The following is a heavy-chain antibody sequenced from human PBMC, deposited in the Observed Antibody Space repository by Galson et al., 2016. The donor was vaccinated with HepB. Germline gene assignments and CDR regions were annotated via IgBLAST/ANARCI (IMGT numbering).Heavy chain of an antibody. J-gene: IGHJ3*02. CDR1: GFIFSNYA. CDR2: ISGSGGTT. D-gene: IGHD3-22*01. Sequence: SLRLSCAASGFIFSNYAMSWVRQSPGKGLEWVSGISGSGGTTYYADSVKGRFTISRDNSKNTLDMQMSSLRAEDTAVYYCAKNRKRITMRVVVIDGNGAFDIWGHGTMVTVSS. CDR3: AKNRKRITMRVVVIDGNGAFDI. V-gene: IGHV3-23*01.